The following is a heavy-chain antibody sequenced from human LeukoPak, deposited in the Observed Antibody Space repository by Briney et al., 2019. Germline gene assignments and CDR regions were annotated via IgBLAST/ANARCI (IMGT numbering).Heavy chain of an antibody. CDR2: ISRSGSTK. Sequence: GGSLRLSCAASGFTFSDYNMRWIRQAPGKGLEWVSSISRSGSTKYYADSVKGRFTISRDNAKNSLSLQMNSLRAEDTAVYYCARETIEAVWFDPWGQGTLVTVSS. J-gene: IGHJ5*02. D-gene: IGHD1/OR15-1a*01. CDR3: ARETIEAVWFDP. CDR1: GFTFSDYN. V-gene: IGHV3-11*01.